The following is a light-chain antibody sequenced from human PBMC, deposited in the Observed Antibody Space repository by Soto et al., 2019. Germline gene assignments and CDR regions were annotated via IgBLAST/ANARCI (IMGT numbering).Light chain of an antibody. J-gene: IGKJ4*01. CDR1: QSLSRY. CDR2: DAS. Sequence: EIVLTQSPATLSLSPGERATLSCRASQSLSRYLAWYQQKPGQAPRLLISDASNRATGIPARFSGSGSGTDFTLTISRLEPEDFAVYYCQQRISWPLTFGGGTKVEIK. CDR3: QQRISWPLT. V-gene: IGKV3-11*01.